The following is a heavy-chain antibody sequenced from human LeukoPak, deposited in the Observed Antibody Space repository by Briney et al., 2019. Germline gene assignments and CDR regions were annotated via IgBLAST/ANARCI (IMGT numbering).Heavy chain of an antibody. CDR3: AKEGSSSSFDY. CDR2: ISWNSGSI. J-gene: IGHJ4*02. CDR1: GFTFDDYA. D-gene: IGHD6-6*01. Sequence: GGSLRLSCAASGFTFDDYAMHWVRQAPGKGLEWVSGISWNSGSIGYADSVKGRFTISGDNAKNSLYLQMNSLRAEDMALYYCAKEGSSSSFDYWGQGTLVTVSS. V-gene: IGHV3-9*03.